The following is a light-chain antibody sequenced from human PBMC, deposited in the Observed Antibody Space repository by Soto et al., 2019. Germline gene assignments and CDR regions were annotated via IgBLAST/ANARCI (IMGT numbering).Light chain of an antibody. CDR2: DAA. V-gene: IGKV3-11*01. CDR1: QSVSSY. CDR3: QQRSDWPPIT. Sequence: EIVLTQSPATLSLSPGERAPLSSRASQSVSSYLAWYQQKPGQAPRLLIYDAANRATGIPARFSGSGSGTDFALTIRSVEPEDFAVYYCQQRSDWPPITVGRGTRLEIK. J-gene: IGKJ5*01.